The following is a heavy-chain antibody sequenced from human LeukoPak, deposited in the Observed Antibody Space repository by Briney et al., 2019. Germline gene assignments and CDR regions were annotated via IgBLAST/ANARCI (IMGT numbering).Heavy chain of an antibody. D-gene: IGHD2-21*02. J-gene: IGHJ4*02. V-gene: IGHV3-7*01. CDR1: GFTFSSYW. CDR3: VRDPSAYCGGDCPDY. Sequence: PGGSLRLSCAASGFTFSSYWMSWVRQAPGKGLEWVANIEQDGSEKYYVDSVEGRFTISRDNAKNSLYLQMNSLRGEDTAVYYCVRDPSAYCGGDCPDYWGQGTLVTVSS. CDR2: IEQDGSEK.